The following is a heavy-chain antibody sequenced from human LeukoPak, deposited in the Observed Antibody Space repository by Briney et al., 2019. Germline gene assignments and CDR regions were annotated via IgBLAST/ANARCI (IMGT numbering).Heavy chain of an antibody. CDR1: GFTFSNYA. D-gene: IGHD3-10*01. J-gene: IGHJ6*03. V-gene: IGHV3-30*03. CDR2: TSYDGNNK. Sequence: GRSLRLSCATSGFTFSNYAMHWVRQAPGKGLEWVAVTSYDGNNKDYADSVKGRFTISRDNSKNTLYLQMNSLRAEDTAVYYCARHRYYGSGSYYLYYYYYMDVWGKGTTVTISS. CDR3: ARHRYYGSGSYYLYYYYYMDV.